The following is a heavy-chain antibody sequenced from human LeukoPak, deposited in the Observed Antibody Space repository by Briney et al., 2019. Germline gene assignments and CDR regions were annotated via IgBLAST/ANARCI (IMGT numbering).Heavy chain of an antibody. Sequence: SVKVSCKASGGTFSSYTIGWVRQAPGQGLEWMGRIIPILGIANYAQKFQGRVTITADKSTSTAYMELSSLRSEDTAVYYCARGSQLLGFDAFDIWGQGTMVTVSS. J-gene: IGHJ3*02. D-gene: IGHD2-2*01. CDR1: GGTFSSYT. V-gene: IGHV1-69*02. CDR2: IIPILGIA. CDR3: ARGSQLLGFDAFDI.